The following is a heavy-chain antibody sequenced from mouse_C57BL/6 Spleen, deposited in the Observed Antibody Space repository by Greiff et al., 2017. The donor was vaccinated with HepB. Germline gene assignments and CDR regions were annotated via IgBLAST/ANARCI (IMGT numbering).Heavy chain of an antibody. CDR2: IYPGSGST. CDR3: ARYGSSYFYYAMDY. D-gene: IGHD1-1*01. J-gene: IGHJ4*01. V-gene: IGHV1-55*01. Sequence: QVQLKQPGAELVKPGASVKMSCKASGYTFTSYWITWVKQRPGQGLEWIGDIYPGSGSTNYNEKFKSKATLTVDTSSSTAYMQLSSLTSEDSAVYYCARYGSSYFYYAMDYWGQGTSVTVSS. CDR1: GYTFTSYW.